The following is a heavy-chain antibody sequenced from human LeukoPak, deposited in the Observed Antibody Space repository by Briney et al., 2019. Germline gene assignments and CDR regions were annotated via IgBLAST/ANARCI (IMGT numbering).Heavy chain of an antibody. Sequence: AXVKVSCKASGYTFTGYYMHWVRQAPGQGLEWMGWINPNSGGTNYAQKFQGRVTMTRDTSISTAYMELSRLRSDDTAVYYCARGALHCSGGSCYSVWFDPWGQGTLVTVSS. V-gene: IGHV1-2*02. CDR2: INPNSGGT. CDR1: GYTFTGYY. CDR3: ARGALHCSGGSCYSVWFDP. D-gene: IGHD2-15*01. J-gene: IGHJ5*02.